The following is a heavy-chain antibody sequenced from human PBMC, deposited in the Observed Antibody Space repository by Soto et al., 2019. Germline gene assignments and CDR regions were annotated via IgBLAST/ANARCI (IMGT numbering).Heavy chain of an antibody. CDR2: IYSGGST. V-gene: IGHV3-53*01. D-gene: IGHD3-3*01. CDR3: ARDSPIFGVVIPHYYGMDV. CDR1: GFTVSSNY. Sequence: GGSLRLSCAASGFTVSSNYMSWVRQAPGKGLEWVSVIYSGGSTYYADSVKGRFTISRDNSKNTLYLQMNSLRAEDTAVYYCARDSPIFGVVIPHYYGMDVWGQGTTVTVSS. J-gene: IGHJ6*02.